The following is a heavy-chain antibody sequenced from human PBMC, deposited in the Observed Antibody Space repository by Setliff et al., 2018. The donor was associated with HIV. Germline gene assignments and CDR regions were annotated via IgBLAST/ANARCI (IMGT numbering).Heavy chain of an antibody. V-gene: IGHV4-61*09. CDR2: IHTTGSI. Sequence: SETLSLPCTVSGGSIRTGNYYWNWIRQPAGKGLEWIGHIHTTGSITYNPSLRSRVTISLDTSKNQVSLSLASVTAADTAVYYCARDGGGSGWSLGEFDFWGQGTLVTVSS. J-gene: IGHJ4*02. D-gene: IGHD6-19*01. CDR1: GGSIRTGNYY. CDR3: ARDGGGSGWSLGEFDF.